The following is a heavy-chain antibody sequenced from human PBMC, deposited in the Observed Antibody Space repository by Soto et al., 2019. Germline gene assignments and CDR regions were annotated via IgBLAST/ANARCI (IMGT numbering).Heavy chain of an antibody. V-gene: IGHV6-1*01. CDR3: ERGKYSGFDV. CDR1: RASFSSNVVA. Sequence: SQTLSLTRAISRASFSSNVVACNCTRQSPSRGLEWLGRSYYRSKWYNDYAVSVKSRITVNPDTSKNQFSLQLSSVTPEDTAVYYCERGKYSGFDVWGQGTMVTVSS. D-gene: IGHD2-15*01. J-gene: IGHJ3*01. CDR2: SYYRSKWYN.